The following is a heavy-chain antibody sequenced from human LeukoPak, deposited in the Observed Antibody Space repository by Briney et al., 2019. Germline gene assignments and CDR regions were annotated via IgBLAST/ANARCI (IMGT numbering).Heavy chain of an antibody. D-gene: IGHD5-24*01. Sequence: GGSLRLSCAASGFTFSSYGMHWVRQAPGKGLEWVAVIWYDGSNKYYADSVKGRFTISRDNSKNTLYLQMNSLRAEDTAVYYCARGGDGYSIWNPFDYWGQGTLVTVPS. CDR2: IWYDGSNK. CDR3: ARGGDGYSIWNPFDY. J-gene: IGHJ4*02. CDR1: GFTFSSYG. V-gene: IGHV3-33*01.